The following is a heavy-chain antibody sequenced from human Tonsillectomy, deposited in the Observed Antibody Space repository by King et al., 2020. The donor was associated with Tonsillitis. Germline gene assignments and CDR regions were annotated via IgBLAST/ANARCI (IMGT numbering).Heavy chain of an antibody. CDR1: GGSISPYF. Sequence: QLQESGPGLVKSSETLSLTCTVSGGSISPYFWSWIRQPPGEGLDWIGYIYSSGSANYNPSVKSRVTISVDTSKNQVSLKLSSVTAADTAVYYCARRPQDYDFWSGGDYMDVWGKGTTVTVSS. CDR2: IYSSGSA. V-gene: IGHV4-59*08. CDR3: ARRPQDYDFWSGGDYMDV. D-gene: IGHD3-3*01. J-gene: IGHJ6*03.